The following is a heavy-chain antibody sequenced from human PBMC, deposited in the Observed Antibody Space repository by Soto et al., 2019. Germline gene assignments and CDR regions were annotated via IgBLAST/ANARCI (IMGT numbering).Heavy chain of an antibody. D-gene: IGHD3-9*01. V-gene: IGHV4-39*02. CDR1: GGSINSRSYF. Sequence: QLQLQQSGPGLVKPSETLSLTCSVSGGSINSRSYFWAWIRQPPGKGLEWIGSVYYNGKTYYSPSLKSRLNVSVDTSQNQSSLKLSSVTAADTAIYYCARDRYGGFDYWGLGTLVIVSS. CDR2: VYYNGKT. CDR3: ARDRYGGFDY. J-gene: IGHJ4*02.